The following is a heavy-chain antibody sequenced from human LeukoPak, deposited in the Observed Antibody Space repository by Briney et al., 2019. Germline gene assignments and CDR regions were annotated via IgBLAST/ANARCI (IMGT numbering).Heavy chain of an antibody. Sequence: SETVSLTCAVYGGSFSGYYWSWIRQPPGKGLEWIGEINHSGSTNYNPSLKSRVTISVDTSKNQFSLKLSSVTAADTAVYYCARGRLAKVYYYYYYMDVWGKGTTVTVSS. V-gene: IGHV4-34*01. J-gene: IGHJ6*03. CDR1: GGSFSGYY. CDR3: ARGRLAKVYYYYYYMDV. CDR2: INHSGST.